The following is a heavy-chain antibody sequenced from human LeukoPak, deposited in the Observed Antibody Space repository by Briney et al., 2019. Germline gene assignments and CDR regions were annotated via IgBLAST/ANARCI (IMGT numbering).Heavy chain of an antibody. J-gene: IGHJ4*02. V-gene: IGHV3-30*09. CDR3: ARVGNDSGWHDAFGYFDS. Sequence: PGGSLRLSCAASGFNFSNNLLHWVRQAPGKGLEWVAVSSFNGVHKFYADSVKGRFVISGDNSKNTLFLQMNSLRPEDTATYYCARVGNDSGWHDAFGYFDSWGQGVLVTVSS. CDR1: GFNFSNNL. CDR2: SSFNGVHK. D-gene: IGHD6-19*01.